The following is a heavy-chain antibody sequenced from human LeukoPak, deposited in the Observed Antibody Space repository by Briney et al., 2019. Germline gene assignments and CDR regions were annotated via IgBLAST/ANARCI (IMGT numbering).Heavy chain of an antibody. D-gene: IGHD3-10*01. Sequence: GSLRLSCAASGFRFSSHWMSWVRQVPGKGPEWVSAISDTGDKTYYADSVKGRFTISRDNSRNTLYLQMSRLRAEDTALFYCAKMTDSTPYSSGTFDSWGQGTLVTVSS. CDR1: GFRFSSHW. CDR2: ISDTGDKT. J-gene: IGHJ4*02. CDR3: AKMTDSTPYSSGTFDS. V-gene: IGHV3-23*01.